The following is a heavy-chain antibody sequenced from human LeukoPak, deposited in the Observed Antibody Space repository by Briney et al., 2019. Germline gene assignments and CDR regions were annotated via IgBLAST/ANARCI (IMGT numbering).Heavy chain of an antibody. V-gene: IGHV3-30*18. CDR1: GFTFSSYG. Sequence: PGGSLRLSCAASGFTFSSYGMHWVRQAPGKGLEWLAVISYDGSNKYYADSVKGRFTISRDNSKNTLYLQMNSLRAEDTAVYYCAKDTDGHYLGYYYGMDVWGQGTTVTVSS. D-gene: IGHD4-17*01. CDR2: ISYDGSNK. J-gene: IGHJ6*02. CDR3: AKDTDGHYLGYYYGMDV.